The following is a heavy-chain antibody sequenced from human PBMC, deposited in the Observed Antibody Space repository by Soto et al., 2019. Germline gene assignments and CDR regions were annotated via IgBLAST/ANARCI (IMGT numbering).Heavy chain of an antibody. V-gene: IGHV3-43*01. Sequence: EVQLVESGGVVVQPGGSLRLSCAASGFTFDDYTMHWVRQAPGQGLEWVSLISWDGGSTYYADSVKGRFTISRDNSKNSLYLQLNSLRTEDTALYHCAKDIVHYGSGRRGGMDVWGQGTTVTVSS. D-gene: IGHD3-10*01. CDR2: ISWDGGST. CDR3: AKDIVHYGSGRRGGMDV. J-gene: IGHJ6*02. CDR1: GFTFDDYT.